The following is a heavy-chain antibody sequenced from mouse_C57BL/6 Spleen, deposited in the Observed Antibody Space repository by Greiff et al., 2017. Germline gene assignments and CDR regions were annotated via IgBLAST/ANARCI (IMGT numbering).Heavy chain of an antibody. J-gene: IGHJ3*01. Sequence: QVHVKQSGAELVRPGTSVKVSCKASGYAFTNYLIEWVKQRPGQGLEWIGVINPGSGGTNYNEKFKSKATLTADKSSSTAYMQLSSLTSEDSAVYFCARRYSNSWFAYWGQGTLVTVSA. CDR1: GYAFTNYL. CDR2: INPGSGGT. CDR3: ARRYSNSWFAY. D-gene: IGHD2-5*01. V-gene: IGHV1-54*01.